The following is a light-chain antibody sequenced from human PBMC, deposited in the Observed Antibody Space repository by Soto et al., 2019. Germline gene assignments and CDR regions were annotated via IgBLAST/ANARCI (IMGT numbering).Light chain of an antibody. J-gene: IGKJ2*01. V-gene: IGKV4-1*01. CDR1: QSVLYSSNNKNY. CDR2: CAS. CDR3: QEYYNTPSYT. Sequence: DIVMTQSPDSLAVSLGERATINCKSSQSVLYSSNNKNYLAWYQQKPGQPPKLLIYCASTRESGVPDRFSGSGSGTDFTLTSSSLQAEDVAVYYCQEYYNTPSYTFGQGTKLESK.